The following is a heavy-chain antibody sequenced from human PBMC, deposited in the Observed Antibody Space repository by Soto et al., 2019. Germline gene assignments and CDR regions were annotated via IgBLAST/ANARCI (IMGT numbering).Heavy chain of an antibody. V-gene: IGHV1-18*01. J-gene: IGHJ4*02. Sequence: ASVKVSCKASGYTFTSYGISWVRQAPGQGLEWMGWISAYNGNTNYAQKLQGRVTMTTDTSTSTAYMELRSLRSDDTAVYYCARDRAGGDYHSDETSSAFDYWGQGTLVTVSS. CDR1: GYTFTSYG. D-gene: IGHD4-17*01. CDR2: ISAYNGNT. CDR3: ARDRAGGDYHSDETSSAFDY.